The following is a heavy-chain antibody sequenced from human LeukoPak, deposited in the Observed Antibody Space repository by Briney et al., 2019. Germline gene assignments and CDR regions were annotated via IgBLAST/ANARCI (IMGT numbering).Heavy chain of an antibody. Sequence: SETLSLTCTVSCGSISSYYWSWIRQPAGRGLEWIGRIYTSGSTNYNPSLKSRVTMSVDTSKNQFSLKLSSVTAADTAVYYCAREGPERPQYYYYYYYMDVWGKGTTVTVSS. D-gene: IGHD1-1*01. V-gene: IGHV4-4*07. J-gene: IGHJ6*03. CDR1: CGSISSYY. CDR2: IYTSGST. CDR3: AREGPERPQYYYYYYYMDV.